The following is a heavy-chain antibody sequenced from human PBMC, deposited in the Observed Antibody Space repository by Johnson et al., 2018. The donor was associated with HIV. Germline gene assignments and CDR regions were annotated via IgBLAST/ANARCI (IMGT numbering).Heavy chain of an antibody. CDR1: GFTFSSNY. V-gene: IGHV3-66*01. Sequence: MLLVESGGGVVQPGRSLRLSCAASGFTFSSNYMSWVRQAPGKGLEWVSVIYSGGTTYHADSVKGRFIISRDNSKSTLYLQMNSLRAEDTAVYYCARSRWADDAFDGWGQGTMVTVSS. CDR3: ARSRWADDAFDG. D-gene: IGHD1-26*01. CDR2: IYSGGTT. J-gene: IGHJ3*01.